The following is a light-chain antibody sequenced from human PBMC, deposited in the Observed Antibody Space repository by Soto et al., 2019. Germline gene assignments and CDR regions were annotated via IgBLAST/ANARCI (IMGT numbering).Light chain of an antibody. CDR3: CSYAGSSTYV. J-gene: IGLJ1*01. CDR1: SSDVGSYNL. CDR2: EGS. Sequence: QSALTQPASVSGSPGQSITISCTGTSSDVGSYNLVSWYQQHPGKSPKLMIYEGSKRPSGVSNRFSGSKSGNTASLTISGRQAEDEADYYCCSYAGSSTYVFGNGTKLTV. V-gene: IGLV2-23*01.